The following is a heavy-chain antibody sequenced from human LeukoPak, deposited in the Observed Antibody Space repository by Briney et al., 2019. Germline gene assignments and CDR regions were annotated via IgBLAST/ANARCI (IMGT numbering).Heavy chain of an antibody. CDR2: IKSGGSDK. J-gene: IGHJ4*02. D-gene: IGHD2/OR15-2a*01. Sequence: GGSLRLSCAASGFTFPSYWMGWVRQAPGEGPEWVASIKSGGSDKYYVDSVKGRFTISRDDAKNSLYLEVNNLRAEDTAVYYCARGPPSGYGTTWFDYWGQGTLVTVSS. V-gene: IGHV3-7*01. CDR3: ARGPPSGYGTTWFDY. CDR1: GFTFPSYW.